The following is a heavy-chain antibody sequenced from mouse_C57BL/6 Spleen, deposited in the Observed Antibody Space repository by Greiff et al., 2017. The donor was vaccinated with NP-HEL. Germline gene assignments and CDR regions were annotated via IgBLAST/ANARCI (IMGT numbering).Heavy chain of an antibody. J-gene: IGHJ3*01. CDR2: INPYNGCT. V-gene: IGHV1-19*01. D-gene: IGHD1-1*01. CDR1: GYTFTDYY. CDR3: ARDMYYYGSSPSWFAY. Sequence: EVQLQQSGPVLVKPGASVKMSCKASGYTFTDYYMNWVKQSHGKSLEWIGVINPYNGCTSYNQKFKGKATLTVDKSSSTAYMELNSLTSEDSAVYYWARDMYYYGSSPSWFAYWGQGTLVTVSA.